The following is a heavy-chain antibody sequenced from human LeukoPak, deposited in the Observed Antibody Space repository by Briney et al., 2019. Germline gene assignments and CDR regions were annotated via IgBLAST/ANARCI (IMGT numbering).Heavy chain of an antibody. J-gene: IGHJ4*02. CDR1: GFTFSNYY. CDR3: ARVAPAGTHPDY. V-gene: IGHV3-11*04. Sequence: GGSLRLSCAASGFTFSNYYMSWIRQAPGKGLEWVSYISSSGSTIYYADSVKGRFTISRDNAKNSLYLQMNSLRAEDTAVNYCARVAPAGTHPDYWGQGTLVTVSS. D-gene: IGHD6-13*01. CDR2: ISSSGSTI.